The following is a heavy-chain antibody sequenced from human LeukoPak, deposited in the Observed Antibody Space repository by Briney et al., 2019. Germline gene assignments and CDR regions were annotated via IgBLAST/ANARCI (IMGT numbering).Heavy chain of an antibody. CDR3: AKLGARSTLLWFGELLKNWFDP. Sequence: GGSLRLSCAASGFTFSSYAMSWVRQAPGKGLEWVSAISGSGGSTYYADSVKGRFTISRDNSKNTLYLQMNSLRAEDTAVYYCAKLGARSTLLWFGELLKNWFDPWGQGTLVTVSS. CDR1: GFTFSSYA. V-gene: IGHV3-23*01. D-gene: IGHD3-10*01. CDR2: ISGSGGST. J-gene: IGHJ5*02.